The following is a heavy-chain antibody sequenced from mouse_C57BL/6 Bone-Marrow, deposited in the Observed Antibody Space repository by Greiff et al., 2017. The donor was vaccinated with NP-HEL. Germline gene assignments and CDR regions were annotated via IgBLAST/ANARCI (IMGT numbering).Heavy chain of an antibody. CDR2: FYPGSGSI. Sequence: QVHVKQSGAELVKPGASVKLSCKASGYTFTEYTIHWVKQRSGQGLEWIGWFYPGSGSIKYNEKFKDKATLTADKSSSTVYMELSRLTSEDSAVYFCARHEEGLPRGGYYGSSWFAYWGQGTLVTVSA. CDR3: ARHEEGLPRGGYYGSSWFAY. V-gene: IGHV1-62-2*01. J-gene: IGHJ3*01. CDR1: GYTFTEYT. D-gene: IGHD1-1*01.